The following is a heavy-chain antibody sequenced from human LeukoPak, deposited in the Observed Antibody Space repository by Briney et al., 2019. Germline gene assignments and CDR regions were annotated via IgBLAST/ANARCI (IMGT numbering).Heavy chain of an antibody. CDR3: ARCAVHGYHEY. CDR2: IYYSGST. Sequence: PSETLSLTCTVSGGSVSGFYWSWFRQPPGKGLEWIGYIYYSGSTRYNPSLKSRVTMLVDTSRNQFSLDLTSVTAADTAVYYCARCAVHGYHEYWGQGALVTVSS. CDR1: GGSVSGFY. V-gene: IGHV4-59*02. J-gene: IGHJ4*02. D-gene: IGHD5-24*01.